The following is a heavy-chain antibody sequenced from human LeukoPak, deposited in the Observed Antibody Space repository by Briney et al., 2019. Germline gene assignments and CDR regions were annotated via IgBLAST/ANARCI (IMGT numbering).Heavy chain of an antibody. CDR2: IRYDGSNK. D-gene: IGHD2-2*01. V-gene: IGHV3-30*02. Sequence: GGSLRLSCAASGFTFSSYGMHWVRQAPGKGLEWVAFIRYDGSNKYYADSVKGRFTISRDNSKNTLYLQMNSLRAEDTAVYYCAKGVNKYIVVVPGIDYWGQGTLVTVSS. J-gene: IGHJ4*02. CDR1: GFTFSSYG. CDR3: AKGVNKYIVVVPGIDY.